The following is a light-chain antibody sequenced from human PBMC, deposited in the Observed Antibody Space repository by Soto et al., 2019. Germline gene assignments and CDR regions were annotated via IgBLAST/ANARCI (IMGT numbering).Light chain of an antibody. CDR2: EVS. CDR3: SSYASTSTYV. V-gene: IGLV2-14*01. CDR1: SSDVGAYNY. Sequence: QSVLTQPASVSGSPGQSITISCTGTSSDVGAYNYVSWYQQHPGKAPKLMIYEVSNRPSGVSNRFSGSKSDSTASLSISGLQAEDEADYYCSSYASTSTYVFGTGTKVTVL. J-gene: IGLJ1*01.